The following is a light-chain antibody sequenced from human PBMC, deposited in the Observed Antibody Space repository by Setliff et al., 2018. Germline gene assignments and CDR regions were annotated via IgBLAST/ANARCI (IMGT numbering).Light chain of an antibody. Sequence: QSALAQPPSASGSPGQSVTISCTGTSNDVGSYDLVSWYQQHPGKAPKLIIYNVSGRPSGVSHRFSGSKSDNTASLTISGLQAEDEADYYCNAYTSRSTYVFGSGTKVTVL. CDR2: NVS. V-gene: IGLV2-14*03. CDR1: SNDVGSYDL. J-gene: IGLJ1*01. CDR3: NAYTSRSTYV.